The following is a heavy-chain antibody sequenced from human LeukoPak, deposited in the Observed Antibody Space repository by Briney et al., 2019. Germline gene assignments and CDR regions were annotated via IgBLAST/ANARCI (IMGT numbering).Heavy chain of an antibody. CDR3: ARDSLEYTTSSAAC. CDR2: IKQDGSEK. CDR1: GFTFSNYW. Sequence: PGGSLRLSCAASGFTFSNYWMSWVRQAPGKGLEWVAIIKQDGSEKYSVDSVKGRFIISRDNAKNSLYLQMNRLRAEDTAVYYCARDSLEYTTSSAACWGQGTLVTVSS. J-gene: IGHJ4*02. D-gene: IGHD6-6*01. V-gene: IGHV3-7*01.